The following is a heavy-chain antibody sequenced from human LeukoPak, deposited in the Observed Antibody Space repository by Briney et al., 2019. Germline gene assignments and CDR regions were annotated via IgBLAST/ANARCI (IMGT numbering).Heavy chain of an antibody. CDR3: AKDRPSRGYSGSDY. Sequence: GGSLRLSCAASGFNFDDYAMHWVRQAPGQGLEWVSAISWISGTIAYADSVKGRFTISRDNAKNSLYLQMNSLRVEDTALYYCAKDRPSRGYSGSDYWGQGTLVTVSS. CDR1: GFNFDDYA. V-gene: IGHV3-9*01. CDR2: ISWISGTI. J-gene: IGHJ4*02. D-gene: IGHD5-12*01.